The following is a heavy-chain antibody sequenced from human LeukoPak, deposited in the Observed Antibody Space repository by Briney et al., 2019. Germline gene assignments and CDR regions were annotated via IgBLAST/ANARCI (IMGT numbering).Heavy chain of an antibody. V-gene: IGHV3-30*03. CDR1: GLLFSSYG. Sequence: GGSLRLSCEASGLLFSSYGFYWVRQAPGKGLEWVAYISFSGTTEDYADSLEGRFSISRDNSESKVYLQMSSLRSEDTAVYYCARGWFGLDPWGQGTQVIVSS. CDR2: ISFSGTTE. D-gene: IGHD3-10*01. CDR3: ARGWFGLDP. J-gene: IGHJ5*02.